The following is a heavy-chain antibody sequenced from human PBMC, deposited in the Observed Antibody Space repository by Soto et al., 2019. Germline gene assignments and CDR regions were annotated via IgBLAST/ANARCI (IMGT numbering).Heavy chain of an antibody. CDR1: GYTFTAYY. Sequence: ASVKVSCKASGYTFTAYYIHWLRQAPGQGLEWMGWVNPHSGATVFAQKFLGSVTLTTDTSINTAYMELTSLTSDDTALYYCARPPNPWEPYAFHIWGQGTLVTVSS. CDR3: ARPPNPWEPYAFHI. CDR2: VNPHSGAT. D-gene: IGHD1-26*01. J-gene: IGHJ3*02. V-gene: IGHV1-2*04.